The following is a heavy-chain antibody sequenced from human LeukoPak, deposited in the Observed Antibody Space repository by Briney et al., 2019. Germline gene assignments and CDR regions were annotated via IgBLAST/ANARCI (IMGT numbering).Heavy chain of an antibody. J-gene: IGHJ4*02. Sequence: ASVKVSCKASGYTFTSYHMHWVRQAPGQGLEWMGIIYPSGDSTNYAQKFQGRVTMTRNTSISTAYMELSSLRSEDTAAYYRARTSVAGTALGYWGQGTLVTVSS. CDR2: IYPSGDST. CDR3: ARTSVAGTALGY. CDR1: GYTFTSYH. V-gene: IGHV1-46*01. D-gene: IGHD6-19*01.